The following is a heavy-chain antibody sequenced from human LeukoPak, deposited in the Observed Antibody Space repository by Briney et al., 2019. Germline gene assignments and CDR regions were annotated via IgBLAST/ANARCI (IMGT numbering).Heavy chain of an antibody. CDR3: ARDRPLYDSSGYSRFDY. Sequence: GASVKVSCKDSGGTFSSYAISWVRQAPGQGLEWMGGIIPIFGTANYAQKFQGRVTITADESTSTAYMELSSLRSEDTAVYYCARDRPLYDSSGYSRFDYWGQGTLVTVSS. CDR2: IIPIFGTA. D-gene: IGHD3-22*01. V-gene: IGHV1-69*13. CDR1: GGTFSSYA. J-gene: IGHJ4*02.